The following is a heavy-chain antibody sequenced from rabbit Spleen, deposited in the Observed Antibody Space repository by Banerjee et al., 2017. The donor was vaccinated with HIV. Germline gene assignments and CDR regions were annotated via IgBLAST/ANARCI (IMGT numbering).Heavy chain of an antibody. CDR2: IYAGSSGST. CDR1: GFSFSSSHY. V-gene: IGHV1S45*01. Sequence: QEQLEESGGGLVQPEGSLTLTCTASGFSFSSSHYMCWVRQAPGKGLEWIACIYAGSSGSTYYASWAKGRFTISKTSSTTVTLQMTSLTAADTATYFCARGSSGFYRVHLWGQGTLVTVS. J-gene: IGHJ6*01. CDR3: ARGSSGFYRVHL. D-gene: IGHD1-1*01.